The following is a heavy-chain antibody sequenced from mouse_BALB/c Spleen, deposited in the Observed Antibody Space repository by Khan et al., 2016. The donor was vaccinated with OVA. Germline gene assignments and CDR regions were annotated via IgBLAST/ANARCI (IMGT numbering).Heavy chain of an antibody. CDR3: ARAYYGNYREAMDY. J-gene: IGHJ4*01. V-gene: IGHV2-6-7*01. Sequence: QVQLKQSGPGLVAPSQSLSITCTVSGFSLTGYGVNWVRQPPGKGLEWLGMIWGDGSTDYNSALNSRLSISKDNSKRQIFLKMNNLQTDDTARYYCARAYYGNYREAMDYWGQGTSVTVSS. CDR1: GFSLTGYG. D-gene: IGHD2-10*01. CDR2: IWGDGST.